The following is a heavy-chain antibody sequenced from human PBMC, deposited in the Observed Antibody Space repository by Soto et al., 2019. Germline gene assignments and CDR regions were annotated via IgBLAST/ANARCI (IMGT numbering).Heavy chain of an antibody. CDR3: AGTYGSGSQNWFDP. J-gene: IGHJ5*02. D-gene: IGHD3-10*01. Sequence: QVQLVQSGAEVKKPGASVKVSCKASGYTFTSYGISWVRQAPGQGLEWMGWISAYNGNTNYAQKLQGRVTMTTDTSTSRGDVGLGSVRSDDTAVYCCAGTYGSGSQNWFDPWGQGTLVTVSS. CDR1: GYTFTSYG. V-gene: IGHV1-18*01. CDR2: ISAYNGNT.